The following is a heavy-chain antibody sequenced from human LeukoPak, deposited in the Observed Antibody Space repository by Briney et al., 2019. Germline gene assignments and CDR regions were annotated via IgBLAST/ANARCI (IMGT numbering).Heavy chain of an antibody. CDR2: ISNDGGGT. J-gene: IGHJ5*02. D-gene: IGHD3-22*01. CDR3: AKGSSGYFVDL. Sequence: GGSLRLSCAASGFIFNNYGLIWVRQAPGKGLEWVSAISNDGGGTNYADFVKGRFTISRDNSKNTLFLQMNSLRAENTALYYCAKGSSGYFVDLWGQGTLVTVSS. V-gene: IGHV3-23*01. CDR1: GFIFNNYG.